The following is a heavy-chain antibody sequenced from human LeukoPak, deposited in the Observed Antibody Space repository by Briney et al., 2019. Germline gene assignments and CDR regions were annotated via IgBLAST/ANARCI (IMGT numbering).Heavy chain of an antibody. CDR2: ISGSGGST. V-gene: IGHV3-23*01. CDR3: ANQAGGSGSYYYY. D-gene: IGHD3-10*01. CDR1: GFTFSNYA. Sequence: GGSLRLSCAASGFTFSNYAMTWVRQAPGKGLEWVSAISGSGGSTYYADSVKGRLTISRDNSNNTLYLQMSSLRAEDTAVYYCANQAGGSGSYYYYWGQGTLVTVSS. J-gene: IGHJ4*02.